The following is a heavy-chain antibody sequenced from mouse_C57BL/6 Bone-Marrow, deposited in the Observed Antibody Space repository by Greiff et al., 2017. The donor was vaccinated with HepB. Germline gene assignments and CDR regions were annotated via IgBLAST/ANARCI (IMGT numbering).Heavy chain of an antibody. CDR2: IWRGGST. V-gene: IGHV2-5*01. Sequence: VQLQQSGPGLVQPSQSLSITCTVSGFSLTSYGVHWVRQSPGKGLEWLGVIWRGGSTDYNAAFMSRLSITKDNSKSHVFFKMNRLQADDTAIYYCAKKGRGYWYFDGWGTETTVTVSS. CDR1: GFSLTSYG. CDR3: AKKGRGYWYFDG. J-gene: IGHJ1*03.